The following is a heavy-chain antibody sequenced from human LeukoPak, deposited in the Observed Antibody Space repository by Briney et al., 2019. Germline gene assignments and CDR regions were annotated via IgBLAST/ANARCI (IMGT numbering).Heavy chain of an antibody. Sequence: GGSLRLSCAASGFTFSNYAMTWVRQSPGKGLEWVSTISGSGGDTYYADSVKGRFTISRDNSKNTLYLQMNSLRAEDTAVYYCAREPSDIVLDVWGQGTTVTVSS. J-gene: IGHJ6*02. D-gene: IGHD2-15*01. V-gene: IGHV3-23*01. CDR2: ISGSGGDT. CDR1: GFTFSNYA. CDR3: AREPSDIVLDV.